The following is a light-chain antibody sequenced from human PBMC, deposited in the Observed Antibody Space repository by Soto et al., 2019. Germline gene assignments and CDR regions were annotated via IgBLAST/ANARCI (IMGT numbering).Light chain of an antibody. V-gene: IGLV2-18*02. CDR1: SSDVGSYNR. J-gene: IGLJ1*01. CDR3: NSYTGSSTYV. Sequence: QSALTQPPSVSGSPGQSLAISCTGTSSDVGSYNRVSWYQQPPGAAPKLMIYEVSNRPSGVPDRFSGSKSGNTASLTISGLQAEDEADYYCNSYTGSSTYVFGTGTKVTVL. CDR2: EVS.